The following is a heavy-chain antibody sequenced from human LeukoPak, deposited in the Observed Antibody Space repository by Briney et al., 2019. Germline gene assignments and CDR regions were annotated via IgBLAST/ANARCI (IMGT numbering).Heavy chain of an antibody. D-gene: IGHD2-15*01. J-gene: IGHJ3*02. Sequence: GGSLRLSCAASGFTFSRYAMSWVRQAPGKGLEWVSGLSGSGGSTHYADSVKGRFTISRDNSKNTLYLQMNSLRAEDTAVYYCAKLEYCSGGSCSNDAFDIWGQGTMVTVSS. CDR2: LSGSGGST. V-gene: IGHV3-23*01. CDR3: AKLEYCSGGSCSNDAFDI. CDR1: GFTFSRYA.